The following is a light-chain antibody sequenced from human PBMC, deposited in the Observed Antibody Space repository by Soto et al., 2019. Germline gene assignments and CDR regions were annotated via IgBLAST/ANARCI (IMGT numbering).Light chain of an antibody. CDR2: GAS. V-gene: IGKV3-15*01. J-gene: IGKJ1*01. Sequence: DILMTQSPATLSVSPGEGATLSCRASQTISSNLAWYQQKPGQVPRLLMYGASTRATGIPARFSGSGSGTEFTLTISSRQSEDFSVYYCQQYNNWPLTFDQATKVEIK. CDR3: QQYNNWPLT. CDR1: QTISSN.